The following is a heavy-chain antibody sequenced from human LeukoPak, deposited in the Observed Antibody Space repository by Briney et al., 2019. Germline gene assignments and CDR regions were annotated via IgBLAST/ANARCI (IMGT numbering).Heavy chain of an antibody. J-gene: IGHJ4*02. CDR1: GFTFGDYA. CDR2: IRSKAYGGTP. V-gene: IGHV3-49*04. CDR3: TRTPSAAALFDY. Sequence: PGGSLRLSCTGSGFTFGDYAMSWVRQAPGKGLEWVAFIRSKAYGGTPEYAASVKGRFTISRDDSKNIAYVQMNSLRTKDTAVYYCTRTPSAAALFDYWGQGSLVTVSS. D-gene: IGHD2-2*01.